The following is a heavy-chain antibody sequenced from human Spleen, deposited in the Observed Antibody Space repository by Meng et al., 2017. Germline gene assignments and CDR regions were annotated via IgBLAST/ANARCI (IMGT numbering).Heavy chain of an antibody. V-gene: IGHV4-59*01. Sequence: SETLSLTCTVSGGSISSYYWSWIRQAPGKGLEWIGYISYSGSALYNPSLKSRVTISIATSQNQFSLKLSSVSVADTAIYYCARDRERYGLDVWVPGTMVTV. CDR2: ISYSGSA. D-gene: IGHD1-26*01. CDR1: GGSISSYY. J-gene: IGHJ6*02. CDR3: ARDRERYGLDV.